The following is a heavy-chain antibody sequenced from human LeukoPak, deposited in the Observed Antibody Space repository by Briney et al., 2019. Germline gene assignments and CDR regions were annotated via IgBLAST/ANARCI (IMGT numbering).Heavy chain of an antibody. J-gene: IGHJ5*02. V-gene: IGHV4-34*01. CDR3: APRGDIEHSYVYGKWFDP. Sequence: ETLSLTCAVYGGSFSAYYWTWIRQPPGKGLEWIGEINDSGSSNYNSFLRSRVTISVDTSYKQFSLRLSSVTAADTAVYYCAPRGDIEHSYVYGKWFDPWGQGTRVT. D-gene: IGHD5-18*01. CDR1: GGSFSAYY. CDR2: INDSGSS.